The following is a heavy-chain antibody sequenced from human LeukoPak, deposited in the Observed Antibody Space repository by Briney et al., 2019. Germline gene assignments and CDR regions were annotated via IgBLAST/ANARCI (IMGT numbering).Heavy chain of an antibody. Sequence: PGGSLRLSCAASGFTFSSYAMSWVRQAPGKGLEWVSAISGSGGSTYYADSVKGRFTISRDNSKNTLYLQMNSLRAEDTAVYYCAKDRSPVGSGYYSDAFDIWGQGTMVTVSS. CDR2: ISGSGGST. CDR1: GFTFSSYA. D-gene: IGHD3-22*01. V-gene: IGHV3-23*01. J-gene: IGHJ3*02. CDR3: AKDRSPVGSGYYSDAFDI.